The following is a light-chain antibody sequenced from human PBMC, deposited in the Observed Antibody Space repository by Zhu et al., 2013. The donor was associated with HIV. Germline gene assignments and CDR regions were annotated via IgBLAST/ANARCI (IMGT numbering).Light chain of an antibody. J-gene: IGKJ2*01. CDR3: QQRSSWPPNN. V-gene: IGKV3-11*01. CDR2: DAS. Sequence: EIVLTQSPATLSLSPGERAIISCRASQSLSSYLAWYQHKPGQAPRLLIYDASNRATGIPARFNGSGSGTDFTLTISSLEPEDSAVYYCQQRSSWPPNNFGQGTKLETK. CDR1: QSLSSY.